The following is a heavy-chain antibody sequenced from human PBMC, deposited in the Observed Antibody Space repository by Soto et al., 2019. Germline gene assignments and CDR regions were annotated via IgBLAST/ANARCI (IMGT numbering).Heavy chain of an antibody. CDR2: ISGGGGST. Sequence: EVHLVGSGGGLIQPGGSLRLSCAASGFAFNNYAMSWVRQVPGKGLEWVSAISGGGGSTFYADSVKGRFTISRDNSKNTLSLQMNSLIAEDTAVYFCAKETMVVVGGLADFWGQGTLVTVSP. D-gene: IGHD1-26*01. V-gene: IGHV3-23*04. CDR3: AKETMVVVGGLADF. J-gene: IGHJ4*02. CDR1: GFAFNNYA.